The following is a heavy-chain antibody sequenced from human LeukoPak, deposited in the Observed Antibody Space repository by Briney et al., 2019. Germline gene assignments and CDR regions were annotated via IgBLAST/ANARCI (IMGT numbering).Heavy chain of an antibody. V-gene: IGHV3-9*01. CDR2: ISWNSGSI. CDR3: AKTVDYYDSSGYYSFDY. D-gene: IGHD3-22*01. CDR1: GFTFDDYA. Sequence: PGRSLRLSCAASGFTFDDYAMHWVRQAPGKGLEWVSGISWNSGSIGYADSVKGRFTISRDNAKNSLYLQMNSLRAEDTALYYCAKTVDYYDSSGYYSFDYWGQGTLVTVSS. J-gene: IGHJ4*02.